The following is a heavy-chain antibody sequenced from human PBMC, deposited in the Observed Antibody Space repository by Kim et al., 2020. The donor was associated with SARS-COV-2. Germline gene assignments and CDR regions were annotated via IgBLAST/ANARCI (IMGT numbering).Heavy chain of an antibody. J-gene: IGHJ6*03. D-gene: IGHD1-26*01. CDR2: ISAYNGNT. Sequence: ASVKVSCKASGYTFTSYGISWVRQAPGQGLEWMGWISAYNGNTNYAQKLQGRVTMTTDTSTSTAYMELRSLRSDDTAVYYCARGVVGATLRYYYYYYMDVWGKGTTVTVSS. CDR1: GYTFTSYG. V-gene: IGHV1-18*01. CDR3: ARGVVGATLRYYYYYYMDV.